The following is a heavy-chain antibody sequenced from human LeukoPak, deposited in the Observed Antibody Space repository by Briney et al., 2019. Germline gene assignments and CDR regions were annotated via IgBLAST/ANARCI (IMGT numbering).Heavy chain of an antibody. D-gene: IGHD1-1*01. Sequence: SETLSLTCAVSGYSISSAFYWGWIRQPPGKGLEWIGSIYYSGNTFYNPSLKSRLTISVDTSKNQFSLRLSSVTAADTAVYYCARFAAPQLTRIDYWGQGILVTVSP. CDR1: GYSISSAFY. J-gene: IGHJ4*02. CDR3: ARFAAPQLTRIDY. V-gene: IGHV4-38-2*01. CDR2: IYYSGNT.